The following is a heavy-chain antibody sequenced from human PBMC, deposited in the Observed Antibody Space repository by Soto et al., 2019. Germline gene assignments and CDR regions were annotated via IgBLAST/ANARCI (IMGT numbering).Heavy chain of an antibody. V-gene: IGHV3-66*01. D-gene: IGHD2-15*01. J-gene: IGHJ4*02. CDR2: IYSGVST. CDR3: ARGWWAHFDS. Sequence: EVQLVESGGGLVQPGGSLRLSCAASGFTVSSNYMNWVRQAPGKGLEWVSVIYSGVSTYYADSVKGRFNISRDNAKNTLYLQINTLRAEDTAVYYCARGWWAHFDSLGQGTLVTVSS. CDR1: GFTVSSNY.